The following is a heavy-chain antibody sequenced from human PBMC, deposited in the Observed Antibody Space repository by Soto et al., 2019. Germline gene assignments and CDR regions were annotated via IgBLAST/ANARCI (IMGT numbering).Heavy chain of an antibody. CDR3: ARRWGEGRVDY. J-gene: IGHJ4*02. CDR2: IYHSGNT. V-gene: IGHV4-4*02. Sequence: QVQLQESGPGLVKPSETLSLTCAVSGGSISSSNWWSWVRQPPGKGLEWIGEIYHSGNTNYNPSLKSRVTMAVDKSRNQFSLKLSSVTAADTAVYYCARRWGEGRVDYWGQGTLVTVSS. D-gene: IGHD3-10*01. CDR1: GGSISSSNW.